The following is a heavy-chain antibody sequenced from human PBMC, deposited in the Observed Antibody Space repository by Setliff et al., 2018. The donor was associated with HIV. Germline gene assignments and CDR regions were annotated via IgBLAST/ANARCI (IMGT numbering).Heavy chain of an antibody. D-gene: IGHD3-9*01. J-gene: IGHJ4*02. CDR3: AASGALTDWTYY. Sequence: PSETLSLTCTVSGGSTLSSTYYWGWIRQPPGKGLEWIGSMYYSGSTYYNPSLKSRVTIFVDTSKNHFSLKLRSVTAADTAVYYCAASGALTDWTYYWGQGALVTAPQ. CDR2: MYYSGST. V-gene: IGHV4-39*02. CDR1: GGSTLSSTYY.